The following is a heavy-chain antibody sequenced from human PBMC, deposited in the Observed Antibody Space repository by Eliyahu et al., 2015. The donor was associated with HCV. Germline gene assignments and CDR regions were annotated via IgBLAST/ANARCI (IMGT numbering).Heavy chain of an antibody. J-gene: IGHJ4*02. CDR1: GFTFSSYG. D-gene: IGHD3-22*01. CDR2: IWYDGSNK. Sequence: QVQLVESGGGVVQPGRXLRLSCAASGFTFSSYGMHWVRQAPGKGLEWVAVIWYDGSNKYYADSVKGRFTISRDNSKNTLYLQMNSLRAEDTAVYYCARDRGSGYFDYWGQGTLVTVSS. CDR3: ARDRGSGYFDY. V-gene: IGHV3-33*01.